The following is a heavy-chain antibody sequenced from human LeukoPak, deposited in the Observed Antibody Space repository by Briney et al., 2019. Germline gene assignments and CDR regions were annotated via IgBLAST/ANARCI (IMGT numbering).Heavy chain of an antibody. CDR2: INWNGGST. CDR1: GFTFDNYG. CDR3: ANIIRKYTSGYYYFDY. Sequence: GGSLRLSCAASGFTFDNYGMSWVRQAPGKGLEWVSGINWNGGSTGYADSVKGRFTISRDNAKNSLYLQMNSLRAEDTAVYYCANIIRKYTSGYYYFDYWGQGTLVTVSS. D-gene: IGHD6-25*01. J-gene: IGHJ4*02. V-gene: IGHV3-20*04.